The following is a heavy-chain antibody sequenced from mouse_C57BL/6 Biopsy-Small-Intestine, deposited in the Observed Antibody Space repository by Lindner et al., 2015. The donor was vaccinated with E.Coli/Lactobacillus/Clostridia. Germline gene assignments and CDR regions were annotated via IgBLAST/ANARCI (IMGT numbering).Heavy chain of an antibody. J-gene: IGHJ4*01. D-gene: IGHD2-12*01. CDR1: GFTFSSYA. CDR3: ARVSPYDANAMDY. Sequence: EVQLQESGGGLVKPGGSLKVSCAASGFTFSSYAMSWVRQTPEKRLEWVATISDGGSYTYYPDNVKGRFTISRDNAKNNLYLQMSHLKSEDTAMYYCARVSPYDANAMDYWGQGTSVTVSS. V-gene: IGHV5-4*01. CDR2: ISDGGSYT.